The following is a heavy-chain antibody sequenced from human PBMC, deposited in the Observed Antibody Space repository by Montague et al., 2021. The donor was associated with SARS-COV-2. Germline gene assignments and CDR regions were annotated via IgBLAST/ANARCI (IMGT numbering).Heavy chain of an antibody. J-gene: IGHJ6*02. CDR3: ARGAYHDLYYYYHGMDV. CDR2: TYYRSQWYE. V-gene: IGHV6-1*01. D-gene: IGHD2-2*01. CDR1: GDSVSSKSAA. Sequence: CAISGDSVSSKSAAWNWIRQSPSRGLEWLGRTYYRSQWYEDYAVSVKGRITIKPDTSKNQSSLHLESVSPDDTALYYCARGAYHDLYYYYHGMDVWGRGTTVSVSS.